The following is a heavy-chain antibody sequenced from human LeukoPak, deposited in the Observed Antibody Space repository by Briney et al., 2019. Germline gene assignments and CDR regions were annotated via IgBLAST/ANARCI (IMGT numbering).Heavy chain of an antibody. D-gene: IGHD6-13*01. CDR1: GGSISSYY. J-gene: IGHJ6*02. CDR2: IYYSGST. CDR3: ARGTGSSSWYTPLYVIDDGMDV. V-gene: IGHV4-59*01. Sequence: SETLSLTCTVSGGSISSYYWSWIRQPPGKGLEWIGYIYYSGSTNYNPSLKSRVTISVDTSKNQFSLKLSSVTAADTAVYYCARGTGSSSWYTPLYVIDDGMDVWGQGTTVTVSS.